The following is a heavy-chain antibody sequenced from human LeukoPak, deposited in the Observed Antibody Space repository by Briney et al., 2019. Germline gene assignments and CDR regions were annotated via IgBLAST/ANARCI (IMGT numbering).Heavy chain of an antibody. CDR3: ARDRYCSDSSCPHFDY. Sequence: GGSLRLSCTASGFTFSHYWMSWVRPAPGKGLQWVADIKQDESEKYYVDSVKGRFTISRDNAKNSMYLQMNSLRAEDTAVYYCARDRYCSDSSCPHFDYWGQGTLVTVSS. J-gene: IGHJ4*02. CDR2: IKQDESEK. V-gene: IGHV3-7*01. D-gene: IGHD2-15*01. CDR1: GFTFSHYW.